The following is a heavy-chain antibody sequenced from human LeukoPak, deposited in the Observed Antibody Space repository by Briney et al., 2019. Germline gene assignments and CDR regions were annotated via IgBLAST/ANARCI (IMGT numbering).Heavy chain of an antibody. Sequence: PGGSLRLSCAASGFTVSSNYMSWVRQAPGKGLEWVSSISSSSSYIYYADSVKGRFTISRDNAKNSLYLQMNSLRAEDTAVYYCAREPRGLYGMDVWGQGTTVTVSS. J-gene: IGHJ6*02. CDR3: AREPRGLYGMDV. V-gene: IGHV3-21*01. CDR1: GFTVSSNY. CDR2: ISSSSSYI.